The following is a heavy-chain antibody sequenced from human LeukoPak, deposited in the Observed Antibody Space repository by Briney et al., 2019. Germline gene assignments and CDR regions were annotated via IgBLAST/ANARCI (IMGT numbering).Heavy chain of an antibody. D-gene: IGHD6-19*01. Sequence: SETLSFTCAVYGVSFSGYYWSWLRQPPGKGLEWIGEINHSGSTNYNPSLKSRVTISVDTSKNQFSLKMSSVTAADTAVYYCARQSTEGQIDYWGQGTLVTVSS. J-gene: IGHJ4*02. CDR3: ARQSTEGQIDY. CDR1: GVSFSGYY. V-gene: IGHV4-34*01. CDR2: INHSGST.